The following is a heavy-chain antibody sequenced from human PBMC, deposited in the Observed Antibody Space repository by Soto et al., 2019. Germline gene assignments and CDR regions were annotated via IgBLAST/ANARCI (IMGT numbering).Heavy chain of an antibody. D-gene: IGHD7-27*01. V-gene: IGHV3-48*01. J-gene: IGHJ6*03. CDR3: ARDQSWGSNWYYYMDV. Sequence: EVQLVESGGGLVQPGGSLRLSCATSGFILSDCAMNWVRQAPGKGLEWVSYISSSSSVIDYADSVKGRFTVSRDNARNSLYLQMNSLRAEDTAVYYCARDQSWGSNWYYYMDVWGKGTTVTVSS. CDR2: ISSSSSVI. CDR1: GFILSDCA.